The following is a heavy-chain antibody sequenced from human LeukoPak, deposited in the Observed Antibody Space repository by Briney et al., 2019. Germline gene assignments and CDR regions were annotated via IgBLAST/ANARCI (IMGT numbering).Heavy chain of an antibody. D-gene: IGHD3-22*01. CDR1: GFTFSSYA. CDR2: ISGSGGST. Sequence: GGSLRLSCAASGFTFSSYAMSWVRQAPGKGLEWVSAISGSGGSTYYADSVKGRFTISRDNSKNTLYLQMNSLRAEDTAVYYCAREYYYDSSGPLGSDYWGQGTLVTVSS. J-gene: IGHJ4*02. CDR3: AREYYYDSSGPLGSDY. V-gene: IGHV3-23*01.